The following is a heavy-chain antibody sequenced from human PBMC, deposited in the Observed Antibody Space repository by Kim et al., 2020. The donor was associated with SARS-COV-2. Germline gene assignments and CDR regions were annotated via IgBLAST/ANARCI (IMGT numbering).Heavy chain of an antibody. J-gene: IGHJ5*02. Sequence: SETLSLTCTVSGGSISSAGYFWNWIRRPPGKGLEWIGDIQYSGSTKYNPSLKSRVTISLDTSKNQFSLKLSSVTAADTALYYCARVVGYEFGWSEDWVDPWGQGPRVPVAS. D-gene: IGHD3-16*01. CDR1: GGSISSAGYF. CDR2: IQYSGST. V-gene: IGHV4-61*08. CDR3: ARVVGYEFGWSEDWVDP.